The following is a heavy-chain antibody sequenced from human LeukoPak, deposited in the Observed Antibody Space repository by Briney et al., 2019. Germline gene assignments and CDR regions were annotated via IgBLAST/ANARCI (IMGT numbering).Heavy chain of an antibody. CDR1: GFTFNSYW. CDR2: IRQDGGEM. V-gene: IGHV3-7*03. D-gene: IGHD5-12*01. J-gene: IGHJ4*02. CDR3: AKDGAWLRFDD. Sequence: PGGSLRLSCAASGFTFNSYWMSWVRQAPGKGPEWVANIRQDGGEMYYVDSVKGRFTISRDNSKNTVYLQMNNVRAEDTAVYYCAKDGAWLRFDDWGQGTLVTVSS.